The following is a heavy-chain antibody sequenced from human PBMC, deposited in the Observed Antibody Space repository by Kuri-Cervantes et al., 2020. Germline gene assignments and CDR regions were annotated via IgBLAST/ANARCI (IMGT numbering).Heavy chain of an antibody. CDR2: IYYSGST. V-gene: IGHV4-59*01. J-gene: IGHJ3*02. CDR3: ARIGVAGDAFDI. CDR1: GGSISSYY. D-gene: IGHD6-19*01. Sequence: ESLKISCTVSGGSISSYYWSWIRQPPGKGLEWIGYIYYSGSTNYNPSLKSRVTISVDTSKNQFPLKLSSVTAADTAVYYCARIGVAGDAFDIWGQGTMVTVSS.